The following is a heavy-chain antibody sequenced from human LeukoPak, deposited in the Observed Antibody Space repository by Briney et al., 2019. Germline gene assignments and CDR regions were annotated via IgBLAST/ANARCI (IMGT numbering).Heavy chain of an antibody. Sequence: PSETLSLTCTVSGGSISSYYWSWIRQPPGKGLEWIGEINHSGSTNYNPSLKSRVTISVDTSKNQFSLKLSSVTAADTAVYYCSSGYRGFDPWGQGTLVTVSS. J-gene: IGHJ5*02. CDR1: GGSISSYY. D-gene: IGHD5-12*01. V-gene: IGHV4-34*01. CDR3: SSGYRGFDP. CDR2: INHSGST.